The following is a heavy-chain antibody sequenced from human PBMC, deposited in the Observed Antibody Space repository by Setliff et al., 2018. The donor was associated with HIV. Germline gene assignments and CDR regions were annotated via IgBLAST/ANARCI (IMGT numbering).Heavy chain of an antibody. D-gene: IGHD6-6*01. CDR3: ARLVGGDSSSSFFFDY. CDR1: GGSISSGGYY. CDR2: IYYSENT. J-gene: IGHJ4*02. V-gene: IGHV4-31*03. Sequence: SETLSLTCTVSGGSISSGGYYWSWIRQHPGKGLEWIGYIYYSENTYYNPSLKSRVTLSIDTSKNQFSLNLTPVTAADTAVYYCARLVGGDSSSSFFFDYWGQGTLVTVSS.